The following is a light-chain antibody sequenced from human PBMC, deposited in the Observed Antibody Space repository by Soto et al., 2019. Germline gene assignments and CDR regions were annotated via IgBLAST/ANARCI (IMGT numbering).Light chain of an antibody. V-gene: IGKV1-39*01. CDR3: QQSYSTPET. CDR2: AAS. J-gene: IGKJ1*01. CDR1: QSISSY. Sequence: DIQMTQSPSSLSASVGDRVTITCRASQSISSYLNWYQQKPGKAPKLLIYAASSLQSGVPSRFSGSGASTDFTLTISSLQPEDFATYYCQQSYSTPETFGQWTKGEIK.